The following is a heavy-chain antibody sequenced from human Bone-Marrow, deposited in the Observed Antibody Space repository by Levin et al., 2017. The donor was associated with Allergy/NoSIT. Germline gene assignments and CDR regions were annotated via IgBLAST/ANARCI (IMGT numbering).Heavy chain of an antibody. J-gene: IGHJ4*02. CDR3: ARDIATSGGGRYFDA. V-gene: IGHV1-3*01. CDR2: ISAGNGNT. Sequence: ASVKVSCRTSGYTFTVNAMHWVRQAPGQRLEWMGWISAGNGNTKYSPRFQGRVTITSDTSASTAYMELSSLRSEDTAVYYCARDIATSGGGRYFDAWGQGTLVTVSS. CDR1: GYTFTVNA. D-gene: IGHD3-16*01.